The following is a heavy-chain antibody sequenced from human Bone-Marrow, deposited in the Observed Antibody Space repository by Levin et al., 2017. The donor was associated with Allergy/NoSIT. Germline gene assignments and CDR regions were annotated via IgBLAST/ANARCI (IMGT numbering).Heavy chain of an antibody. CDR3: ARGGIVVVTAYPGAEYFQH. V-gene: IGHV4-61*01. Sequence: SETLSLTCTVSGGSVSSGSYYWSWIRQPPGKGLEWIGYIYYSGSTNYNPSLKSRVTISVDTSKNQFSLKLSSVTAADTAVYYCARGGIVVVTAYPGAEYFQHWGQGTLVTVSS. CDR2: IYYSGST. J-gene: IGHJ1*01. D-gene: IGHD2-21*02. CDR1: GGSVSSGSYY.